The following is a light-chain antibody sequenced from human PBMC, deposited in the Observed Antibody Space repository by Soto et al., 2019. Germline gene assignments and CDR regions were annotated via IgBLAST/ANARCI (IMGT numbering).Light chain of an antibody. V-gene: IGKV3-20*01. Sequence: EIVLTQSPGTLSLSPGERATLSCRASQSVRSSHLAWYQQKPGQAPRLLIYGASSRATRIPDRFSGSGSGTDFTLTISRLEPEDFAVYHCQQYSSSPLTFGGGTKVEIK. CDR1: QSVRSSH. CDR3: QQYSSSPLT. J-gene: IGKJ4*01. CDR2: GAS.